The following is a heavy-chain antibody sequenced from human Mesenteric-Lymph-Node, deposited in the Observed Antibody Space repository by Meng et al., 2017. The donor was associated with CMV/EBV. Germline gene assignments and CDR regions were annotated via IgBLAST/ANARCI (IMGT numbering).Heavy chain of an antibody. J-gene: IGHJ6*02. CDR2: IYYSGSS. Sequence: GSLRLSCAVYGGSFNAYYWSWIRQPPGKGLEWIGCIYYSGSSNYNPSLESRVTISVDTSKSQFSLRLYSVTAADTAVYYCAKFSATGAYYYGMDVWGQGTTVTVSS. D-gene: IGHD1-1*01. CDR1: GGSFNAYY. CDR3: AKFSATGAYYYGMDV. V-gene: IGHV4-59*01.